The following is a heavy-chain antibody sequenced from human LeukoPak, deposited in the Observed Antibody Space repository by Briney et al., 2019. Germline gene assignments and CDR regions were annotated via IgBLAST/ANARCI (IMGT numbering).Heavy chain of an antibody. V-gene: IGHV1-69*05. J-gene: IGHJ3*02. D-gene: IGHD3-22*01. Sequence: SVKVSCKASGGTFSSYAISWVRQAPGQGLEWMGRIIPIFGTANYAQKFQGRVTITTDESTSTAYMELSSLRSEDTAVCYCARDPHYYDSSGYYSRAFDTWGQGTMVTVSS. CDR2: IIPIFGTA. CDR1: GGTFSSYA. CDR3: ARDPHYYDSSGYYSRAFDT.